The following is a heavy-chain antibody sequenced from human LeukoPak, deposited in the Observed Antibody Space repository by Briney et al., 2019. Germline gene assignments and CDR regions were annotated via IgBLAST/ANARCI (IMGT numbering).Heavy chain of an antibody. Sequence: GGTLRLSCAASGFTFSSYGMTWVRQAPGKGLEWVSSISGTGGSTYYADSVKGRFTISRDNSKNTLYLQMNSLRAEDTAVYYCAKDSRGYSYFDYWGQGTLVTVSS. CDR2: ISGTGGST. CDR3: AKDSRGYSYFDY. D-gene: IGHD5-18*01. CDR1: GFTFSSYG. J-gene: IGHJ4*02. V-gene: IGHV3-23*01.